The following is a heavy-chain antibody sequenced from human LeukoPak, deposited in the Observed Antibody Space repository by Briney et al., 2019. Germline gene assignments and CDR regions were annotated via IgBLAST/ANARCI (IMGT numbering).Heavy chain of an antibody. Sequence: SGTLSLTCTVSGGSISSYYWSWIRQPPGKGLEWIGYIYYSGSTNYNPSLKSRVTISVDTSKNQFSLKLSSVTAADTAVYYCARQGGYDGMDVWGQGTTVTVSS. CDR1: GGSISSYY. CDR3: ARQGGYDGMDV. J-gene: IGHJ6*02. D-gene: IGHD2-15*01. V-gene: IGHV4-59*08. CDR2: IYYSGST.